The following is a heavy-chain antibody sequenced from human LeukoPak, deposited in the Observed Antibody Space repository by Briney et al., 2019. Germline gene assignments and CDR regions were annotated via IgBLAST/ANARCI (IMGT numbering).Heavy chain of an antibody. V-gene: IGHV1-2*02. CDR3: ARDLYNWNDEGYFDY. CDR2: INPNSGGT. D-gene: IGHD1-1*01. Sequence: GASVKVSCKASGYTFTGYYMHWVRQAPGQGLEWMGWINPNSGGTNYAQKFRGRVTMTRDTSISTAYMELSRLRSDDTAVYYCARDLYNWNDEGYFDYWGQGTLVTVSS. J-gene: IGHJ4*02. CDR1: GYTFTGYY.